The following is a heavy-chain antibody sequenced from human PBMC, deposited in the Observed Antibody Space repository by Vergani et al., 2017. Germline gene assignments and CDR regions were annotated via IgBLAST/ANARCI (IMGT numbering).Heavy chain of an antibody. CDR3: AREEGGSYKY. CDR2: IYYSGGT. V-gene: IGHV4-59*01. CDR1: GGSISSYY. Sequence: QVQLQESGPGLVKPSETLSLTCTVPGGSISSYYWSWVRPPPGKGLEWIGYIYYSGGTNYNPSLKSRVTISVDTSKNQFSLKLSSVTAADTAVYYCAREEGGSYKYWGQGTLVTVSS. D-gene: IGHD1-26*01. J-gene: IGHJ4*02.